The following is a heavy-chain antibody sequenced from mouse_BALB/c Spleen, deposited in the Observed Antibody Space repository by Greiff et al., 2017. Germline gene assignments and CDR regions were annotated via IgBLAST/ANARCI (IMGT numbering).Heavy chain of an antibody. CDR2: ISDGGSYT. CDR1: GFTFSDYY. V-gene: IGHV5-4*02. Sequence: EVKLVESGGGLVKPGGSLKLSCAASGFTFSDYYMYWVRRTPEKRLEWVATISDGGSYTYYPDSVKGRFTISRDNAKNNLYLQMSSLKSEDTAMYYCARGRGYDEGFFAYWGQGTLVTVAA. J-gene: IGHJ3*01. CDR3: ARGRGYDEGFFAY. D-gene: IGHD2-2*01.